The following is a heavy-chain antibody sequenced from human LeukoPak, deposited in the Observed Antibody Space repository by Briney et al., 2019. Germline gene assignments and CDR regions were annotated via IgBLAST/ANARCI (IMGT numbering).Heavy chain of an antibody. V-gene: IGHV4-34*01. J-gene: IGHJ4*02. Sequence: KPSETLSLTCAVYGGSFSGYYWSWIRQPPGKGLEWIGEINHSGSTNYNPSLKSRVTISVDTSKNQFSLKLSSVTAADTAVYYCARSRFSYADDYWGQGTLVTVSS. D-gene: IGHD3-3*01. CDR3: ARSRFSYADDY. CDR1: GGSFSGYY. CDR2: INHSGST.